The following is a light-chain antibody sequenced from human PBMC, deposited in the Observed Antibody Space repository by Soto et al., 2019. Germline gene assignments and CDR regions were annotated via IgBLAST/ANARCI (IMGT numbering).Light chain of an antibody. CDR1: QSLLHSNGYNF. Sequence: EIVMTQSPLSLPVTPGEPASISCRSSQSLLHSNGYNFLIWYLQKPGQSPQLLIFLGSNRASGVPDMVSGSGSGTDFTLKISRGEAEDVVVYYCMQAIQTWTFVQGTQVEIK. CDR2: LGS. CDR3: MQAIQTWT. V-gene: IGKV2-28*01. J-gene: IGKJ1*01.